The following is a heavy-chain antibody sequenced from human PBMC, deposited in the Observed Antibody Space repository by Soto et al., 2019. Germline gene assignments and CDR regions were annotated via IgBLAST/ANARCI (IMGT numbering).Heavy chain of an antibody. CDR2: IYYSGST. J-gene: IGHJ5*01. V-gene: IGHV4-59*01. CDR1: GGSISSYY. Sequence: SETLSLTCTVSGGSISSYYWSWIRQPPGKGLEWIGYIYYSGSTNYNPSLKSRVTISVDTSKNQFSLKLGSVTAADTAVYYCARGVAVTGNDSWGQGTLVTVSS. D-gene: IGHD6-19*01. CDR3: ARGVAVTGNDS.